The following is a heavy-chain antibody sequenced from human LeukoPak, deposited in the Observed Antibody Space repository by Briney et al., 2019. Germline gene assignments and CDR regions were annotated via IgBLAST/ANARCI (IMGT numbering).Heavy chain of an antibody. CDR3: AKDSMAVAGTYFDY. CDR2: ISYDGSNK. J-gene: IGHJ4*02. Sequence: GRSLRLSCAASGFTFSSYGMHWVRQAPGKGLEWVAVISYDGSNKYYADSVKGRFTISRDNSKNTLYLQMNSLRAEDTAVYYCAKDSMAVAGTYFDYWGQGTLVTVSS. V-gene: IGHV3-30*18. CDR1: GFTFSSYG. D-gene: IGHD6-19*01.